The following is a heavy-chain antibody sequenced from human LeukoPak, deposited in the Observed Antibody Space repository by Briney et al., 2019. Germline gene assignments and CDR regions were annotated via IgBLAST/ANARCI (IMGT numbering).Heavy chain of an antibody. J-gene: IGHJ6*02. V-gene: IGHV3-48*03. CDR1: GFTFSSYE. CDR2: ISSSGSTT. D-gene: IGHD5-24*01. Sequence: PGGSLRLSCAASGFTFSSYEMNWVRQAPGKGLEWVSYISSSGSTTYYADCVKGRFTISRDNAKNSLYLQMNSLRAEDTAVYYCAKMADGMDVWGQGTTVTVSS. CDR3: AKMADGMDV.